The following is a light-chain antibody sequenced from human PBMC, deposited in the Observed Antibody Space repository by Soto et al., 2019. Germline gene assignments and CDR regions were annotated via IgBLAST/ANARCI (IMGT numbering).Light chain of an antibody. CDR2: GAS. CDR1: QAMSSW. J-gene: IGKJ4*01. Sequence: DIQMTQSPSSVSASVGDRVTITCRASQAMSSWLAWYQQRPGKAPTLLIYGASNLQDGVPSRFSGSGSGTDFTLTISNLQPEDFATFYCQQANSYQLTFGGGTRVDIK. CDR3: QQANSYQLT. V-gene: IGKV1-12*01.